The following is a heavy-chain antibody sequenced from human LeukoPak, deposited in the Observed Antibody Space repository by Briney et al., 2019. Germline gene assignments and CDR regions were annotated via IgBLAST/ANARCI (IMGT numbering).Heavy chain of an antibody. D-gene: IGHD3-3*01. V-gene: IGHV1-2*02. CDR3: ARGLYDFWSAANSGVGY. CDR1: GYTFTGYY. Sequence: ASVKVSCKASGYTFTGYYMHWVRQAPGQGLEWMGWIEPNSGDTNYPEKFQGRVTMTRDTSISTAYMELSRLRSDDTAVYYCARGLYDFWSAANSGVGYWGQGTLVTVSS. J-gene: IGHJ4*02. CDR2: IEPNSGDT.